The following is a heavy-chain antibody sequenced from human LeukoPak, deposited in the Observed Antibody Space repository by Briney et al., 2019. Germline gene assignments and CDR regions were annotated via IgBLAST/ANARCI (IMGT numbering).Heavy chain of an antibody. Sequence: GGSLRLSCAASGFTFSSYSMNWVRQAPGKGLEWVSYISSSSSTIYYADSVRGRFTISGDDAKNSLYLQMNSLRAEDTAVYYCARTMDLVATISGMDVWGKGTTVTVSS. CDR2: ISSSSSTI. D-gene: IGHD5-12*01. CDR3: ARTMDLVATISGMDV. J-gene: IGHJ6*04. CDR1: GFTFSSYS. V-gene: IGHV3-48*04.